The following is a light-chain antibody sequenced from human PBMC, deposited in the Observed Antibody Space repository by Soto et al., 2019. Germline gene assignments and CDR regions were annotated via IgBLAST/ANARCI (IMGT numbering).Light chain of an antibody. V-gene: IGLV2-14*01. CDR2: EVN. Sequence: QSALTQPASVSGSAGQSITVSCTATTSDVGSYDYVSWYQHHPGKAPKLIISEVNKRPSGVSNRFSGSKSGNTASLTISGLQPEDEAHYYCQSFDKYLSAVVFGGGTKVTVL. CDR3: QSFDKYLSAVV. J-gene: IGLJ2*01. CDR1: TSDVGSYDY.